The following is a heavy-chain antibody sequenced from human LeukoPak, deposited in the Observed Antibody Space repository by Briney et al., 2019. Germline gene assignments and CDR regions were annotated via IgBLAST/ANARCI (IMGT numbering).Heavy chain of an antibody. Sequence: ASVKVSCKASGYTFTGYYMHWVRQAPGQGLEWMGWINPNSGGTNYAQKFQGRVTMTRDTSISTAYMELSRLRSDDTAVYYCARVETKPRYCIGGSCYWFDPWGQGTLVTVSS. CDR1: GYTFTGYY. CDR3: ARVETKPRYCIGGSCYWFDP. CDR2: INPNSGGT. D-gene: IGHD2-15*01. J-gene: IGHJ5*02. V-gene: IGHV1-2*02.